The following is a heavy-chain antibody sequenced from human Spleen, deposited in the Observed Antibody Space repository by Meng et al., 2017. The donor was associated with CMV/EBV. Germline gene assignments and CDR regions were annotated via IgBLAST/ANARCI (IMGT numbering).Heavy chain of an antibody. CDR3: ARSWGSSPSYLDY. CDR2: ISLSGST. Sequence: GSLRLSCTVSGDSIGTYYWSWIRQSPGKGLEWIGYISLSGSTKYNPSLKRRVTMSVGTSKNQLSLKLSSVTAADTAVYYCARSWGSSPSYLDYWGQGTLVTVSS. J-gene: IGHJ4*02. V-gene: IGHV4-59*01. CDR1: GDSIGTYY. D-gene: IGHD7-27*01.